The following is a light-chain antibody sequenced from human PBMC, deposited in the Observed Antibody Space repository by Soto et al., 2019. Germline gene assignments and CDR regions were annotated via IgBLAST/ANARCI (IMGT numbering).Light chain of an antibody. J-gene: IGLJ2*01. V-gene: IGLV2-14*03. CDR1: TSVES. Sequence: QSVLTQPASVSGSPGRSITISCTGTTSVESVSWYQQHPGKAPKLIIYDVSNRPSGVSDRFSGSKSGNTASLTISGLQAEDDADYCFSSYTSDITLVFVGGTKLTVL. CDR2: DVS. CDR3: SSYTSDITLV.